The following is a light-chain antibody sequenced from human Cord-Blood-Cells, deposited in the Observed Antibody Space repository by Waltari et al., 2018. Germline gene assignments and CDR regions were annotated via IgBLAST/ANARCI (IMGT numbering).Light chain of an antibody. CDR2: AAS. CDR3: QQSYSTPRT. J-gene: IGKJ4*01. Sequence: DIQMTQSPSSLSASVGDRVTITCRESQSISSYVNWYQQKPGKAPKLLIYAASSLQSGVPSRFSGSGSGTDFTLTISSLQPEDFATYYCQQSYSTPRTFGGGTKVEIK. CDR1: QSISSY. V-gene: IGKV1-39*01.